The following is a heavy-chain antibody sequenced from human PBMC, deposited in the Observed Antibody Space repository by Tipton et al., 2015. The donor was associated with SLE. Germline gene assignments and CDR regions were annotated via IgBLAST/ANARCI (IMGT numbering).Heavy chain of an antibody. Sequence: TLSLTCTVSDYSISSGYYWAWIRQPPGKGPGWFGSIYHSGSTFYDPSLNSRVSISVDTSKNQFSLTLTSVTAADTAIYYCARVYSGRYYKPIDFWGQGTLVTVSS. CDR2: IYHSGST. CDR3: ARVYSGRYYKPIDF. CDR1: DYSISSGYY. J-gene: IGHJ4*03. D-gene: IGHD1-26*01. V-gene: IGHV4-38-2*02.